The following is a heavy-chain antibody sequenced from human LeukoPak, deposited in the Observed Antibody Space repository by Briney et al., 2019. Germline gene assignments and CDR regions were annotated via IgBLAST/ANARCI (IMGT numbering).Heavy chain of an antibody. Sequence: SESLSLTCTVSAGSTTLYYWTWIRQSAGKGLEWLGRISSSGNTNYNPSLKSRVTMSADTSKNQISLKVTSVTAAATAMYYCASDRPHSASYYHYWGQGTLVTVSS. CDR2: ISSSGNT. CDR1: AGSTTLYY. V-gene: IGHV4-4*07. CDR3: ASDRPHSASYYHY. D-gene: IGHD1-26*01. J-gene: IGHJ4*02.